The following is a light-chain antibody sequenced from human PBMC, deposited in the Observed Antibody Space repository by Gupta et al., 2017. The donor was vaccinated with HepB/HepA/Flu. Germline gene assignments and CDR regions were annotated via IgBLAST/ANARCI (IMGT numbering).Light chain of an antibody. CDR1: HGISSY. J-gene: IGKJ4*01. CDR2: GAS. CDR3: QQLNTYPRVT. Sequence: DIQLTQSPSVLSASVGDRVTITCRASHGISSYLAWYQQKPGKAPNLLIYGASTLQSGIPSRFSGSGSGTEFTLTISSLQPEDFATYYCQQLNTYPRVTFGGGTKVEIK. V-gene: IGKV1-9*01.